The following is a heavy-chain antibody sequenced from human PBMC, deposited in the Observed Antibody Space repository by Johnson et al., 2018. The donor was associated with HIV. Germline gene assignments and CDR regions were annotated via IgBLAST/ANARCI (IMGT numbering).Heavy chain of an antibody. D-gene: IGHD7-27*01. CDR2: ISWNSGSI. CDR1: GFSVSGNY. V-gene: IGHV3-9*01. Sequence: EVQLVESGGGLVQPGGSLRLSCAVSGFSVSGNYMTWVRQAPGKGLEWVSGISWNSGSIGYADSVKGRFTISRDNAKNSLYLQMNSLRAEDTAVYYCAKERSWAFDIWGQGTMVTVS. CDR3: AKERSWAFDI. J-gene: IGHJ3*02.